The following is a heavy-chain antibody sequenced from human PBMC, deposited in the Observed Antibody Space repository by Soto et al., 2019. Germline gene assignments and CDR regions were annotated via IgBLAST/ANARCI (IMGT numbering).Heavy chain of an antibody. J-gene: IGHJ4*02. CDR2: IGTAGDT. D-gene: IGHD6-6*01. V-gene: IGHV3-13*01. Sequence: PGGSLRLSCAASGFTLSSYDMHWVRQATGKGLEWVSAIGTAGDTYYPGSVKGRFTISRENAKNSLYLQMNSLRAGDTAVYYCARGSTGYYFDYWGQGTLVTVSS. CDR1: GFTLSSYD. CDR3: ARGSTGYYFDY.